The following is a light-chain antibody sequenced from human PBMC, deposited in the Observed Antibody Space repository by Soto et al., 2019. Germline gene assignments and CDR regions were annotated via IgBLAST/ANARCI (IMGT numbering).Light chain of an antibody. V-gene: IGKV1-9*01. J-gene: IGKJ5*01. CDR2: AAS. Sequence: PLTQSPSSLSTSVGDRVTISCRASQGISGSLAWYQQKPGKAPELLIYAASTLQSGVPSRFSGSGSGTAFTLTISSLQPEDFATYYCQQLNVYPFTFGQGTRLEIK. CDR3: QQLNVYPFT. CDR1: QGISGS.